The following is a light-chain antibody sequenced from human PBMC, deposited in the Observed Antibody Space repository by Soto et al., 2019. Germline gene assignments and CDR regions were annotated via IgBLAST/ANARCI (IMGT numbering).Light chain of an antibody. J-gene: IGLJ1*01. CDR3: QVWDSSTAV. Sequence: SYELTQPLSVSVALGQTARITCGGNNIGSKSVQWYQQKPGQAPVLVIYRDSNRPSGIPERFSGSNSGNTATLTISRAQAGDEADYYCQVWDSSTAVFGTGTKVTVL. V-gene: IGLV3-9*01. CDR2: RDS. CDR1: NIGSKS.